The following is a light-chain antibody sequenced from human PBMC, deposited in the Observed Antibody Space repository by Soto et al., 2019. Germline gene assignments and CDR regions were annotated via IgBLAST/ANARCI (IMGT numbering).Light chain of an antibody. CDR2: GAS. V-gene: IGKV3-20*01. J-gene: IGKJ1*01. Sequence: EIVLTQSPGTLSLSPGERPTLSCRASQSVSSSYLAWYQQKPGQAPRLLIYGASSRATGIPDRFSGSGSGTDFTLTISRLEPEDFAVYYCQQYGSSPTWKFGQGTKVDIK. CDR1: QSVSSSY. CDR3: QQYGSSPTWK.